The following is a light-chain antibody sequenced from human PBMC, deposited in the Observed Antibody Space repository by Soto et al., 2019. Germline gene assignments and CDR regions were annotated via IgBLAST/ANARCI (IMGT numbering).Light chain of an antibody. CDR1: SSDVGGYNY. J-gene: IGLJ1*01. Sequence: QSVLTQPASVSGSPGQSITISCIGTSSDVGGYNYVSWYQHHPGKAPKLMIYDVSNRPSGVSNRFSGSKSGNTASLSISGLQPEDEADYYCSSYRTSNTRQIVCGTGNKVTVL. CDR3: SSYRTSNTRQIV. CDR2: DVS. V-gene: IGLV2-14*03.